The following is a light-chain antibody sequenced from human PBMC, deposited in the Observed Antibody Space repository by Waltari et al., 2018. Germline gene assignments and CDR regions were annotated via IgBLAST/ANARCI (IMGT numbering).Light chain of an antibody. CDR2: EVT. CDR1: SSDVGAYNY. CDR3: CSHGGSNNFYI. J-gene: IGLJ1*01. Sequence: QSALTQPPSASGSPGQSVTISCTGTSSDVGAYNYVSWYQQYPGKAPKPIIYEVTNRPSGVPDRFSGSKSGNTASLTVSGLQADDEADYYCCSHGGSNNFYIFGTGTTVTVL. V-gene: IGLV2-8*01.